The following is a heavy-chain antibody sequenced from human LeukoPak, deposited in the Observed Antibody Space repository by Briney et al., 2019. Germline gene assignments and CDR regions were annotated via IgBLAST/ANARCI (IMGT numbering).Heavy chain of an antibody. J-gene: IGHJ4*02. CDR2: INHSGST. CDR1: GGSFSAYY. CDR3: AREGDGYILFDY. V-gene: IGHV4-34*01. D-gene: IGHD5-24*01. Sequence: SETLPLTCAVYGGSFSAYYWSWIRQPPGKGLEWIGEINHSGSTNYNPSLKSRVTISVDTSKNQFSLKLSSVTAADTAVYYCAREGDGYILFDYWGQGTLVTVSS.